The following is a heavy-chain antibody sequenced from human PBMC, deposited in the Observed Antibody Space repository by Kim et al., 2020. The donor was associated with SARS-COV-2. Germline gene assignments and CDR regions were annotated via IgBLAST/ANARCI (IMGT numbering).Heavy chain of an antibody. V-gene: IGHV3-7*01. CDR2: IKQDGSEK. J-gene: IGHJ6*02. D-gene: IGHD6-19*01. Sequence: GGSLRLSCAASGFTFSSYWMSWVRQAPGKGLEWVANIKQDGSEKYYVDSVKGRFTISRDNAKNSLYLQMNSLRAEDTAVYYCAKWGIAVAGSYYHYGMDVWGQGTTVTVSS. CDR3: AKWGIAVAGSYYHYGMDV. CDR1: GFTFSSYW.